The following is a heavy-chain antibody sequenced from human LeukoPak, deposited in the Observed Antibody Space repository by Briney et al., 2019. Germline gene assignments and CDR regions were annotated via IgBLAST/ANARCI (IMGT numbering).Heavy chain of an antibody. V-gene: IGHV1-18*01. CDR3: ARDLTTVTTFLGGY. Sequence: ASVKVSCKASGYTFTSYGISWVRQAPGQGLEWMGWISAYNGNTNYAQKLQGRVTMTTDTSTSTAYMELRSPRSDDTAVYYCARDLTTVTTFLGGYWGQGTLVTVSS. CDR2: ISAYNGNT. D-gene: IGHD4-17*01. CDR1: GYTFTSYG. J-gene: IGHJ4*02.